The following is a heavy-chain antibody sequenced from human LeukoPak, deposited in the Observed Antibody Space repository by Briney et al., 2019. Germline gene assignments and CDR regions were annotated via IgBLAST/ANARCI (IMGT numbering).Heavy chain of an antibody. CDR3: ARDKYYYDSSASIRFDY. D-gene: IGHD3-22*01. CDR2: IHTSGGT. J-gene: IGHJ4*02. Sequence: SKTLSLTCTVSGGSISSYYWSWIRQPAGKGLEWIGRIHTSGGTNYNPSLKSRVTMSVDTSKNQFSLKLSSVTAADTAVYYCARDKYYYDSSASIRFDYWGQGTLVTVSS. CDR1: GGSISSYY. V-gene: IGHV4-4*07.